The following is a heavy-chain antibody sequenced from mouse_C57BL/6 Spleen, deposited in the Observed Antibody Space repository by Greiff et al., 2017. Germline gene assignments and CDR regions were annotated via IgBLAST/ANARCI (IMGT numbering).Heavy chain of an antibody. CDR2: ISDGGSYT. J-gene: IGHJ4*01. CDR1: GFTFSSYA. Sequence: EVKVVESGGGLVKPGGSLKLSCAASGFTFSSYAMSWVRQTPEKRLEWVATISDGGSYTYYPDNVKGRFTISRDNAKNNLYLQMSHLKSEDTAMYYCARRGTTRAMDYWGQGTSVTVSS. V-gene: IGHV5-4*03. D-gene: IGHD1-1*01. CDR3: ARRGTTRAMDY.